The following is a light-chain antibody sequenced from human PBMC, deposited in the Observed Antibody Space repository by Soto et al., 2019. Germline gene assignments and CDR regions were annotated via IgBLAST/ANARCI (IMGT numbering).Light chain of an antibody. CDR3: SSYTTSSIWV. J-gene: IGLJ3*02. Sequence: QSVLTQPASVSGSPGQSITISCTGTSSDIGTYNFVSWYQQHPGKAPKLMIFDVSNRPSGVSNRFSGSKSGSTASLTISRLQAEDEADYYCSSYTTSSIWVFGGGTKVTVL. CDR2: DVS. CDR1: SSDIGTYNF. V-gene: IGLV2-14*03.